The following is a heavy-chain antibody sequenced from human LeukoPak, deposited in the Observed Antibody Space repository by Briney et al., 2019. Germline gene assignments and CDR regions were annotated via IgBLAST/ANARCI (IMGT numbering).Heavy chain of an antibody. CDR3: ARHSNYYDSSGYYYVQLGFDP. D-gene: IGHD3-22*01. Sequence: PGESLKISCKGSGYSFTSYWIGWVRQMPGEGLEWMGIIYPGDSDTRYSPSFQGQVTISADKSISTAYLQWSSLKASDTAMYYCARHSNYYDSSGYYYVQLGFDPWGQGTLVTVSS. CDR1: GYSFTSYW. J-gene: IGHJ5*02. V-gene: IGHV5-51*01. CDR2: IYPGDSDT.